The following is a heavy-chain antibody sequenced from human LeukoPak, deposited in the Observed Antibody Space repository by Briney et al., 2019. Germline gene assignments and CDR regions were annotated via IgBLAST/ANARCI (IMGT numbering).Heavy chain of an antibody. CDR1: GFIFGDYA. CDR2: IRSKAYGGTA. D-gene: IGHD2-2*01. CDR3: TTPHIVVVPAAYYFDY. V-gene: IGHV3-49*04. J-gene: IGHJ4*02. Sequence: PGGSLRLSCTGSGFIFGDYAMNWVRQAPGKGLEWVGVIRSKAYGGTAEYAASVKGRFTISRDDSKNTLYLQMNSLKTEDTAVYYCTTPHIVVVPAAYYFDYWGQGTLVTVSS.